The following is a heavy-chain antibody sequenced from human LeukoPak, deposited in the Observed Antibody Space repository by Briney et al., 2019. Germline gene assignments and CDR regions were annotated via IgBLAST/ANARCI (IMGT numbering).Heavy chain of an antibody. J-gene: IGHJ4*02. CDR2: ISASGTST. Sequence: WGTLRLSCAASGFSFSSYGMSWVRQAPGKGLEWVSAISASGTSTYYADSVKGRFTISRDNSKNTLYLQMNSLRAEDTAVYYCAKDRGWWTYFDYWGQGTLVTVSS. CDR3: AKDRGWWTYFDY. CDR1: GFSFSSYG. D-gene: IGHD6-19*01. V-gene: IGHV3-23*01.